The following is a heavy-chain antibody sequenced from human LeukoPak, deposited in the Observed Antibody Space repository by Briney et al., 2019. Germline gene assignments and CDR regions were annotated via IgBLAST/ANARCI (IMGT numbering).Heavy chain of an antibody. D-gene: IGHD1-14*01. J-gene: IGHJ4*02. Sequence: ASVKVSCKASGGTFSIYAITWVRQAPGQGLEWMGRIIPTLEVANYAQKFQGRVTITADKSTSTAYRELSSLRPEDTAVYYCARVISGTWLWFWGQGTLVTVSS. CDR1: GGTFSIYA. V-gene: IGHV1-69*04. CDR2: IIPTLEVA. CDR3: ARVISGTWLWF.